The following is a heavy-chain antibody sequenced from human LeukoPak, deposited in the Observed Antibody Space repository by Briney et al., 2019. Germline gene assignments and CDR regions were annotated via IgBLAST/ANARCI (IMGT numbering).Heavy chain of an antibody. CDR2: ISGSGGTT. D-gene: IGHD6-19*01. CDR3: AHHPEGWLVDGGDY. J-gene: IGHJ4*02. V-gene: IGHV3-23*01. Sequence: GGSLRLXCAASGFAFSSYAMSWVRQAPGKGLEWVSGISGSGGTTYYADSVRGRFTISRDNSKNTLYVQMNSLRTEDTAVYYCAHHPEGWLVDGGDYWGQGTLVTVSS. CDR1: GFAFSSYA.